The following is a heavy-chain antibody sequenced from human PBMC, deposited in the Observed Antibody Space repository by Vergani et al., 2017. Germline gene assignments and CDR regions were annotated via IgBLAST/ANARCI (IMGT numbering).Heavy chain of an antibody. V-gene: IGHV3-7*01. D-gene: IGHD3-22*01. CDR3: ARINYYGSSGYSLTRWHNWFDP. CDR2: INQDGSEK. CDR1: GFIFSHYW. J-gene: IGHJ5*02. Sequence: EVQLVESGGGLVQPGGSLRLSCAASGFIFSHYWMSWVRQAPGKGLEWVANINQDGSEKYYVDSVKGRFTISRDKAKNSLYLQMNSLRAEDTALYYCARINYYGSSGYSLTRWHNWFDPWGQGTLITFSS.